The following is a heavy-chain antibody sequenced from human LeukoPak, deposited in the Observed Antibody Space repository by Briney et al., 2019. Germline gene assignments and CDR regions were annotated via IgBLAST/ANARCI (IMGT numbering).Heavy chain of an antibody. V-gene: IGHV3-33*01. CDR3: ARARNKYDSSGYSALDY. CDR1: GPMFSSHG. Sequence: PGRSLRLSCAASSGPMFSSHGMHLVRQAPGKGLEWVAVIWYDGSNEYYADSVKGRFTISRDNSKNTLYLQMNSLRAEDTAVYYCARARNKYDSSGYSALDYWGQGTLVTVSS. J-gene: IGHJ4*02. D-gene: IGHD3-22*01. CDR2: IWYDGSNE.